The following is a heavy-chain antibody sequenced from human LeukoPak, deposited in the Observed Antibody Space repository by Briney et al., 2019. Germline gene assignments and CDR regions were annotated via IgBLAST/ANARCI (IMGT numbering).Heavy chain of an antibody. J-gene: IGHJ4*02. V-gene: IGHV3-30*03. CDR1: GFTFSSYG. D-gene: IGHD6-19*01. CDR2: ISYDGSNK. Sequence: PGGSLRLSCAASGFTFSSYGVHWVRQAPGKGLEWVAVISYDGSNKYYADSVKGRFTISRDNSKNTLYLQMNSLRAEDTAVYYCASELLGRAVAGSPFDYWGQGPWSPSPQ. CDR3: ASELLGRAVAGSPFDY.